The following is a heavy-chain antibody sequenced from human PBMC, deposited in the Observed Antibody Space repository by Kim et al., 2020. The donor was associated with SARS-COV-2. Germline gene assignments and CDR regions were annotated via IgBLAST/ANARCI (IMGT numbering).Heavy chain of an antibody. J-gene: IGHJ2*01. CDR3: AREGPNNPGFDL. V-gene: IGHV3-13*04. CDR1: GFTFSRYD. CDR2: IGRVDDT. Sequence: GGSLRLSCAASGFTFSRYDLHWVRQGRGKGLEWVSAIGRVDDTFYADSVKGRFSISREAGKSSLYLQMNALTAEDTAVYHCAREGPNNPGFDLWGHGTL. D-gene: IGHD1-20*01.